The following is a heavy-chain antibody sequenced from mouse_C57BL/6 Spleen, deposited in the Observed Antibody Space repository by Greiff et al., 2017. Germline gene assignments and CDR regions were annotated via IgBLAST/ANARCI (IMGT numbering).Heavy chain of an antibody. V-gene: IGHV5-6*01. J-gene: IGHJ4*01. CDR2: ISSGGSYT. D-gene: IGHD1-1*01. CDR3: ARSYGSSYDAMDY. Sequence: EVQVVESGGDLVQPGGSLKLSCAASGFTFSSYGMSWVRQTPDKRLEWVATISSGGSYTYYPDSVKGRFTISRDNAKNTLYLQMSRLKSEDTAMYYCARSYGSSYDAMDYWGQGTSVTVSS. CDR1: GFTFSSYG.